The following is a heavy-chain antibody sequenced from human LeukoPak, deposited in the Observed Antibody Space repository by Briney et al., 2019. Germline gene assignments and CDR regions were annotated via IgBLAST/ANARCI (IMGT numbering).Heavy chain of an antibody. CDR2: INSDGSSI. D-gene: IGHD3-22*01. CDR1: GFTFSSYW. Sequence: LGGSLRLSCADSGFTFSSYWMHWVRQAPGKGLVWVSRINSDGSSIRYADSVKGRFTISRDNAKKTLYLQMNSLRAEDTAVYHCARSHYYDSSGQFYYYYGMDVWGQGTTVTVSS. J-gene: IGHJ6*02. CDR3: ARSHYYDSSGQFYYYYGMDV. V-gene: IGHV3-74*01.